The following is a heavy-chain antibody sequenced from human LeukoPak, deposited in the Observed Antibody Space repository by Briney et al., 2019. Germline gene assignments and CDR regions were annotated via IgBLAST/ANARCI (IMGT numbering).Heavy chain of an antibody. V-gene: IGHV3-48*01. D-gene: IGHD1-1*01. J-gene: IGHJ6*03. Sequence: GGSLRLSCVGSGFTFSSYSMNWVRQAPGKGLEWVSYISGTSNTIYYADSVKGRFTVSRDNAKNSLYLQMNSLRAEDTALYYCARGKYPDNDDYMDVWGKGTTVTVSS. CDR2: ISGTSNTI. CDR1: GFTFSSYS. CDR3: ARGKYPDNDDYMDV.